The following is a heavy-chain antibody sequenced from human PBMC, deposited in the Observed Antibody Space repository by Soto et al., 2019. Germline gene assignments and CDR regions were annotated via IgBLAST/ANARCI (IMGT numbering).Heavy chain of an antibody. V-gene: IGHV3-30-3*01. CDR2: ISYDGTIT. CDR3: ATTRVGPCSSSICFSGIFDGMDV. J-gene: IGHJ6*02. CDR1: GFTISNYG. Sequence: QTGGSLRLSCAASGFTISNYGMHWVRQAPGKGLEWVAVISYDGTITYYADSVKGRFTISRDNSKNTPYLQMNSLRTEDTAVYYCATTRVGPCSSSICFSGIFDGMDVWGQGTTVTVSS. D-gene: IGHD2-2*01.